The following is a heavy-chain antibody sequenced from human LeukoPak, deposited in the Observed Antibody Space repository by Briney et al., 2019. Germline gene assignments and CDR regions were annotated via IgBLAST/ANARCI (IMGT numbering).Heavy chain of an antibody. V-gene: IGHV4-61*02. Sequence: SETLSLTCTGSADSINSNNYYWNWIRQPAGKGLEWIGRIYTSGSTNYNPSLKSRVTISVDTSRDQFSLTLRSVIAADTAVYYCARGRSGSSSGSYYEYYSDMDVWGKGTTVTVSS. CDR2: IYTSGST. D-gene: IGHD1-26*01. J-gene: IGHJ6*03. CDR3: ARGRSGSSSGSYYEYYSDMDV. CDR1: ADSINSNNYY.